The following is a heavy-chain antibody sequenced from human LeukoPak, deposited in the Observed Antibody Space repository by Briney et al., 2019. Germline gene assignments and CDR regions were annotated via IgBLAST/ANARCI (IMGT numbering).Heavy chain of an antibody. Sequence: GGSLRLSCAASGFTFSSYTMSWVRQAPGKGLEWVSAISGSGGSTYYADSVKGRFTISRDNSKNTLYLQMNSLRAEDTAVYYCAKDSLQWLPTRGDAFDIWGQGTMVTVSS. CDR2: ISGSGGST. D-gene: IGHD6-19*01. CDR3: AKDSLQWLPTRGDAFDI. V-gene: IGHV3-23*01. CDR1: GFTFSSYT. J-gene: IGHJ3*02.